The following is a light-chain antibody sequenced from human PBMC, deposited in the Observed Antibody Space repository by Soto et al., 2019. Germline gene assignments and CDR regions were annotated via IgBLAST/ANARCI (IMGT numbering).Light chain of an antibody. V-gene: IGLV2-14*01. CDR1: STDVGCYNY. J-gene: IGLJ1*01. Sequence: QSVLTQPASVSGSPGQSITISCTGSSTDVGCYNYVSWSHQHPGKAPKVMIYEVSNRPSGVSNRFSGFKSGNTASLTISGLQAEDEADYYCSSYTSSSTYVFGTGIKVTVL. CDR3: SSYTSSSTYV. CDR2: EVS.